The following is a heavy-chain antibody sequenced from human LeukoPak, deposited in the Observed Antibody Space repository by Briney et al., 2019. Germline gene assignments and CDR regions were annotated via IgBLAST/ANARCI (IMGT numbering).Heavy chain of an antibody. J-gene: IGHJ4*02. CDR2: IIPIFGTA. CDR1: GGTFSSYA. D-gene: IGHD2-8*01. V-gene: IGHV1-69*05. CDR3: ARDGGGYCTNGVCSSLDY. Sequence: ASVKVSCKASGGTFSSYAISWVRQAPGQGLEWMGGIIPIFGTANYAQKFQGRVTITTDESTSTAYMELSSLRSEDTAVYYCARDGGGYCTNGVCSSLDYSGQGTLVTVSS.